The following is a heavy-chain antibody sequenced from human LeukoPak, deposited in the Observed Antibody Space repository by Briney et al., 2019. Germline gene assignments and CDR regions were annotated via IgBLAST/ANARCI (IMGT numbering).Heavy chain of an antibody. Sequence: GGSLKISCKGSGYSFTSYWIAWVRQMPGKGLEWMGIIYPGDSDTRYSPSFQDQVTISADKSISTAYLQWSSLKASDTAMYYCAKSYSSSWGASDIWGQGTMVTVSS. CDR2: IYPGDSDT. D-gene: IGHD6-13*01. V-gene: IGHV5-51*01. CDR1: GYSFTSYW. J-gene: IGHJ3*02. CDR3: AKSYSSSWGASDI.